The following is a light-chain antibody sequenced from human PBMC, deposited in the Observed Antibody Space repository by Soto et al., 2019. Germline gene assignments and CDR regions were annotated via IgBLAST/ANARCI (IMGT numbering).Light chain of an antibody. CDR3: QQSYSTPYT. V-gene: IGKV1-39*01. Sequence: IPVTQAPSSLSASVGDRVTISCRASQSISTYLNWYQHKPGKAPKLLIHAASSLRSGVPSRFSGSGSGTDFTLTISSLQPEDFATYYCQQSYSTPYTFGHGSRLESK. CDR1: QSISTY. CDR2: AAS. J-gene: IGKJ5*01.